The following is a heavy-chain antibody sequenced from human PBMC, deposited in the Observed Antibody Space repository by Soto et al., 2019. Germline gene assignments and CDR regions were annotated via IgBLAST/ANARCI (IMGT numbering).Heavy chain of an antibody. D-gene: IGHD6-13*01. CDR3: AKGSISSIYYYMDV. CDR1: ALPFSNYG. CDR2: ISGSGGNT. V-gene: IGHV3-23*01. J-gene: IGHJ6*03. Sequence: EVQLLESGGGLVQPGGSLRLSCAASALPFSNYGMNWVRQAPGKGLEWVSAISGSGGNTYYAVSVKGRFTISRDNSKNTLYLQMNSLRAEDTAVYYCAKGSISSIYYYMDVWGKGTTVTVSS.